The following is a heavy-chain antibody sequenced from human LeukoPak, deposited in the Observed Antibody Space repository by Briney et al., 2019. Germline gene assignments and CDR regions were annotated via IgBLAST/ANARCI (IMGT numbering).Heavy chain of an antibody. CDR3: AKDRPRSHGSGSFGDS. CDR1: GVNYFSHG. V-gene: IGHV3-23*01. CDR2: ISGSGTGT. D-gene: IGHD3-10*01. Sequence: GESLRLSCAAWGVNYFSHGMLWLRQAPGKGLEWVSAISGSGTGTYYADSVKGRFTISRDNSKSTMYLHMNSLRVEDTAVCYCAKDRPRSHGSGSFGDSWGQGTQVTVTT. J-gene: IGHJ4*02.